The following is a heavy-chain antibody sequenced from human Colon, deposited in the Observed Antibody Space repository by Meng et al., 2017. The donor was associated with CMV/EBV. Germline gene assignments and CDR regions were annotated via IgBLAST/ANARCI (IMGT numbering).Heavy chain of an antibody. CDR2: MSAYSGDT. J-gene: IGHJ1*01. Sequence: AGYTFTTYGFSWVRQAPGQGREWRGWMSAYSGDTHVAQNFQGRVILTRDTSTTTAYLEMRSLRSDDTATYYCVRESEVSGVVYLHHWGQGTLVTVSS. CDR3: VRESEVSGVVYLHH. D-gene: IGHD6-19*01. CDR1: GYTFTTYG. V-gene: IGHV1-18*01.